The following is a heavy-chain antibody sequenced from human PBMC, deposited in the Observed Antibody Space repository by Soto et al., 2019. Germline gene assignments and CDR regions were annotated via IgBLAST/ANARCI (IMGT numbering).Heavy chain of an antibody. D-gene: IGHD3-10*01. CDR2: ISEYGDS. J-gene: IGHJ3*01. CDR1: GYIVTSFG. Sequence: QVQLVQSGAEVKKPGATVKVSCKASGYIVTSFGINWVRQAPGQGLEWMGCISEYGDSNYSEKLQDRVSLTTDTYTNTAYMELRSLGSDDTGVYNCARGGGAYDVWGQGTKITFSS. CDR3: ARGGGAYDV. V-gene: IGHV1-18*01.